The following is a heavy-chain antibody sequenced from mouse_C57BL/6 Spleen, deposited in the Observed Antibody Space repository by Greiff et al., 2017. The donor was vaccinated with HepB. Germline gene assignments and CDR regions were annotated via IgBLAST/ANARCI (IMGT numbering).Heavy chain of an antibody. CDR3: ARGWLLYYAMDY. J-gene: IGHJ4*01. CDR2: INPSNGGT. D-gene: IGHD2-3*01. Sequence: QVQLKQPGTELVKPGASVKLSCKASGYTFTSYWMHWVKQRPGQGLEWIGNINPSNGGTNYNEKFKSKATLTVDKSSSTAYMQLSSLTSEDSAVYYCARGWLLYYAMDYWGQGTSVTVSS. CDR1: GYTFTSYW. V-gene: IGHV1-53*01.